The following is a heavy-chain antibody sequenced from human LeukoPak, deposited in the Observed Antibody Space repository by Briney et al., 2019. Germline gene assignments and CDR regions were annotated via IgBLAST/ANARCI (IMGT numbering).Heavy chain of an antibody. V-gene: IGHV4-39*07. CDR3: ASLHLQYYYDSSGYLHYYFDY. J-gene: IGHJ4*02. CDR2: IYYSGST. CDR1: GGSISSSSYY. D-gene: IGHD3-22*01. Sequence: SETLSLTCTVSGGSISSSSYYWGWIRQPPGKGLEWIGSIYYSGSTYYNPSLKSRVTISVDTSKNQFSLKLSSVTAADTAVYYCASLHLQYYYDSSGYLHYYFDYWGQGTLATVSS.